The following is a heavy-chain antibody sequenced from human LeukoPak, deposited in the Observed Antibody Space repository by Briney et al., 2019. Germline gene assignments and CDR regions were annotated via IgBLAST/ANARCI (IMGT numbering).Heavy chain of an antibody. V-gene: IGHV4-59*01. J-gene: IGHJ4*02. Sequence: PSDTLSLTCTLLGRSIRSYYWNWVRQPPGKGLEWVGYNYYSGHTNYNPSLKSRVTISVDTFKNQFSLKLSSVTAADTAVYYCATDNSFGSGSYYTWGQRTLVTVSS. D-gene: IGHD3-10*01. CDR3: ATDNSFGSGSYYT. CDR1: GRSIRSYY. CDR2: NYYSGHT.